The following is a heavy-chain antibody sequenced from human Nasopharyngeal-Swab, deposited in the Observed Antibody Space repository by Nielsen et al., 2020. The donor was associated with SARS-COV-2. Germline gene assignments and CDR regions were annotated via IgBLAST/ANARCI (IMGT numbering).Heavy chain of an antibody. Sequence: SETLSLTCAVYGGSFSAYDWSWIRQPPGKGLEWIGEINHSGNTNYNPSLKSRVTISVDTSKNQFSLKLSSVTAADTAVYYCAREGWYQLPREYYGMDVWGQGTTVTVSS. CDR3: AREGWYQLPREYYGMDV. CDR1: GGSFSAYD. CDR2: INHSGNT. D-gene: IGHD2-2*01. V-gene: IGHV4-34*01. J-gene: IGHJ6*02.